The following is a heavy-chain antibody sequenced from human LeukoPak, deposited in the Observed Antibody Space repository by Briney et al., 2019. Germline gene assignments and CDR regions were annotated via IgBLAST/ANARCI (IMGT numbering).Heavy chain of an antibody. V-gene: IGHV4-39*07. CDR2: MYYSGST. J-gene: IGHJ6*03. CDR1: GGSISSSSYY. D-gene: IGHD2-15*01. CDR3: ARNYCSGGSCYYKYYYYMDV. Sequence: SETLSLTCTVSGGSISSSSYYWGWIRQPPGKGLEWIGSMYYSGSTYYNPSLKSRVTISVDTSKNQFSLKLSSVTAADTAVYYCARNYCSGGSCYYKYYYYMDVWGKGTTVTISS.